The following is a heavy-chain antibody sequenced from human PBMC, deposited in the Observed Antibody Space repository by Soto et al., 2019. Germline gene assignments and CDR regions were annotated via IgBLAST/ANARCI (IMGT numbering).Heavy chain of an antibody. D-gene: IGHD2-15*01. Sequence: PSETLSLTCAVSGGSISSSNWWSWVRQPPGKGREWIGEIYHSGSTNYNPSLKSRVTISXXXXXXKXSXKXXSVTAXDTAVYYCARNRIVVRGGYYGMDVWGQRTTVT. CDR2: IYHSGST. V-gene: IGHV4-4*02. CDR3: ARNRIVVRGGYYGMDV. J-gene: IGHJ6*02. CDR1: GGSISSSNW.